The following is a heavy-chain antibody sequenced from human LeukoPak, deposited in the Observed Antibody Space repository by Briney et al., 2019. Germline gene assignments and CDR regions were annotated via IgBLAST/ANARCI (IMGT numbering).Heavy chain of an antibody. CDR3: AKDGGYAMIVVVMRFDY. D-gene: IGHD3-22*01. CDR2: ISYDGSNK. Sequence: GRSLRLSCATSGFTFNSFGMHWARQAPGKGLEWVAFISYDGSNKDYADSVKGRFTISRDNSKNTLFLQMNSLRAEDTAVYYCAKDGGYAMIVVVMRFDYWGQGTLVTVSS. V-gene: IGHV3-30*18. CDR1: GFTFNSFG. J-gene: IGHJ4*02.